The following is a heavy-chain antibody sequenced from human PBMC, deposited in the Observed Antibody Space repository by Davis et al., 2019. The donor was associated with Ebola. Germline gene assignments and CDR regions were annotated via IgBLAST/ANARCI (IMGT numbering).Heavy chain of an antibody. CDR3: ARDTYCISTSCYVYYYYGMDV. V-gene: IGHV3-11*04. Sequence: PGGSLRLSCAASGFTFSDYYMSWIRQAPGKGLEWVSYISSSGSTIYYADSVKGRFTISRDNAKNSLYLQMNSLRAEDTAVYYCARDTYCISTSCYVYYYYGMDVWGQGTTVTVSS. J-gene: IGHJ6*02. CDR2: ISSSGSTI. D-gene: IGHD2-2*01. CDR1: GFTFSDYY.